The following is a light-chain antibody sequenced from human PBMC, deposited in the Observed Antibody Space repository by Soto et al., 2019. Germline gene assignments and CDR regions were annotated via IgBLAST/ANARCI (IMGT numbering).Light chain of an antibody. V-gene: IGLV2-23*01. CDR2: EGS. J-gene: IGLJ2*01. CDR1: SSDVGSYNL. CDR3: CSYAGSSTYVV. Sequence: QAVVTQPASVSGSPGQSITISCTGTSSDVGSYNLVSWYQQHPGKAPKLMIYEGSKRPSGVSNRFSGPKSGNTASLTISGLQAEDEADYYCCSYAGSSTYVVFGGGTQLTVL.